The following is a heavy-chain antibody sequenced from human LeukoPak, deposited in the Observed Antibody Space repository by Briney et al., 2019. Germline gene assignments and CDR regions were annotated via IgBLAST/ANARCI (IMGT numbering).Heavy chain of an antibody. D-gene: IGHD3-3*01. Sequence: SETLSLTCTVSGDSISTVDYYWSWIRQPAGKGLEWIGRFSASGNGNYNPSLKSRLTMSVDTSKNQFSLKLNSVTAADTALYFCARGFLEFNFDYWGQGTLVTVSS. CDR1: GDSISTVDYY. CDR3: ARGFLEFNFDY. V-gene: IGHV4-61*02. CDR2: FSASGNG. J-gene: IGHJ4*02.